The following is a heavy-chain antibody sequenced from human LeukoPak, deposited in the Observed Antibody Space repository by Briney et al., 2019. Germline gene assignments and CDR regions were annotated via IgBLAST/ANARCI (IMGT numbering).Heavy chain of an antibody. Sequence: GASVKVSCKPSGYTFTGYYMHWVRQAPGQGLEWMGRINPNSVGTNYAQKLQGRVTMTRDTSISTAYMELSRLRSDDTAVYYCARGLYCSSTSCYYWFDPWGQGTLVTVSS. CDR1: GYTFTGYY. CDR2: INPNSVGT. J-gene: IGHJ5*02. CDR3: ARGLYCSSTSCYYWFDP. V-gene: IGHV1-2*06. D-gene: IGHD2-2*01.